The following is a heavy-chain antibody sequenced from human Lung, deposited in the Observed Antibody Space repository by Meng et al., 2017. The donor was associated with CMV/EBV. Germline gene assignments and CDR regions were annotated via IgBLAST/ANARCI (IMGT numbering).Heavy chain of an antibody. CDR3: ARVTEYGGNCFDS. J-gene: IGHJ4*02. CDR1: GTSISTSNW. V-gene: IGHV4-4*02. CDR2: VYHSGYT. Sequence: LXCAVSGTSISTSNWWSWVRQPPGKGLEWIGEVYHSGYTNYNPPLKSRVTMSVDRSKNQFSLKLNSVTAADTAVYYCARVTEYGGNCFDSWGQGTLVTVSS. D-gene: IGHD2/OR15-2a*01.